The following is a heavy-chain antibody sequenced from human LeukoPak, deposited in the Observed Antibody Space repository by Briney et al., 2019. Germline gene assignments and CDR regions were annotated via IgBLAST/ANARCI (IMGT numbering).Heavy chain of an antibody. V-gene: IGHV5-51*01. CDR2: IFPGDSDT. Sequence: GESLKISCKGSGYSFTTYWIGWVRQMPGKGLEWMGIIFPGDSDTRYNPSFQVQVTISADKSISTAYLQWTSLRASDTAMYFCARVAKTGFSSSSDYFDYWGQGTLVTVSS. CDR3: ARVAKTGFSSSSDYFDY. CDR1: GYSFTTYW. J-gene: IGHJ4*02. D-gene: IGHD6-6*01.